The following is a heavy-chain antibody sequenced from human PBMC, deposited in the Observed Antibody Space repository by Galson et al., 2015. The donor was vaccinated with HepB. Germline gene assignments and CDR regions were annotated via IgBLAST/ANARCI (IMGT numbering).Heavy chain of an antibody. CDR1: GGTFSSDT. Sequence: SVKVSCKASGGTFSSDTISWVRQAPGQGLEWMGRIIPILGIANYAQKFQGRVTITADKSTSTAYMELSSLRSEDTAVYYCARQQQQLSDYYYYYGMDVWGQGTTVTVSS. V-gene: IGHV1-69*02. D-gene: IGHD6-13*01. CDR3: ARQQQQLSDYYYYYGMDV. J-gene: IGHJ6*02. CDR2: IIPILGIA.